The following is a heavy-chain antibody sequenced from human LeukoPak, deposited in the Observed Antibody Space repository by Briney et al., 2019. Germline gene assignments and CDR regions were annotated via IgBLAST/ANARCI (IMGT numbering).Heavy chain of an antibody. J-gene: IGHJ4*02. CDR3: ARGLFAAGPHYFDY. Sequence: GGSLGLSCAASGFTVSSNYMSWVRQAPGKGLEWVSVIYSGGSTYYADSVKGRFTISRDNSKNTLYLQMNSLRAEDTAVYYCARGLFAAGPHYFDYWGQGTLVTVSS. D-gene: IGHD6-13*01. CDR1: GFTVSSNY. CDR2: IYSGGST. V-gene: IGHV3-53*01.